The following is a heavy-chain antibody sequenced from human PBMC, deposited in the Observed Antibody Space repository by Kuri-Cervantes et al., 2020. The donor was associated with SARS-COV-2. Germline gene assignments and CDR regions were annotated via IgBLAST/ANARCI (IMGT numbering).Heavy chain of an antibody. CDR2: INSDGSST. D-gene: IGHD4-17*01. CDR1: GFTFSSYW. Sequence: GESLKISCAASGFTFSSYWMHWVRQAPGKGLVWVSRINSDGSSTSYADSVKGRFTIFKDNSKNTLYLQMNSLRAEDSAVYYCASGFDYGAFIPEQSDYYYGMDVWGQGTTVTVSS. J-gene: IGHJ6*02. CDR3: ASGFDYGAFIPEQSDYYYGMDV. V-gene: IGHV3-74*01.